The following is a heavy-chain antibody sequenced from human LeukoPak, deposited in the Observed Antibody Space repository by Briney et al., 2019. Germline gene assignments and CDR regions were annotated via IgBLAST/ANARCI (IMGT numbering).Heavy chain of an antibody. D-gene: IGHD3-16*01. Sequence: PSETLSLTCNVSGSSITAFYWSWIRQSPGKGLEWIGSFQYGGNSKYNPSLKSRVAMSVDTSKRQLSLRLTSVTAADTAVYYCTRGAGWLIDYWGQGILVTVSS. CDR1: GSSITAFY. CDR2: FQYGGNS. V-gene: IGHV4-59*01. J-gene: IGHJ4*02. CDR3: TRGAGWLIDY.